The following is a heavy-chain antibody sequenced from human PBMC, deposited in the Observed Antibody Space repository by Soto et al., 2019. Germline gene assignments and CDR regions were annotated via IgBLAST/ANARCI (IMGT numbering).Heavy chain of an antibody. CDR1: GFTFSSYA. Sequence: GGSLRLSCAASGFTFSSYAMSWVRQAPGKGLEWVSAISGSGGSTYYADSVKGRFTISRDNSKNTLYLQMNSLRAEDTAVYYCAKGYCSGGSCYSVFDYWGHGTLVTVSS. J-gene: IGHJ4*01. CDR3: AKGYCSGGSCYSVFDY. D-gene: IGHD2-15*01. V-gene: IGHV3-23*01. CDR2: ISGSGGST.